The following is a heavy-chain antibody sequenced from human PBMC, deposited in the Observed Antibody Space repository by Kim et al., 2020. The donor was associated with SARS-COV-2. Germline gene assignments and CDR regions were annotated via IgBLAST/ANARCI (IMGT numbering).Heavy chain of an antibody. J-gene: IGHJ4*02. CDR3: AKGRTAMVTRIYFDY. D-gene: IGHD5-18*01. V-gene: IGHV3-23*01. Sequence: DSVKGRFTISRDNSKNTLYLQMNSPRAEDTAVYYCAKGRTAMVTRIYFDYWGQGTLVTVSS.